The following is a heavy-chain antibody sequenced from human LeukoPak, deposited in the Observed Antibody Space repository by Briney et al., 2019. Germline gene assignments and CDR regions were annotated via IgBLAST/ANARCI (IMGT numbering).Heavy chain of an antibody. CDR2: ITGSGGNT. CDR3: AKWGDYDVLTGYYVSDY. D-gene: IGHD3-9*01. CDR1: GFTFSNYA. Sequence: GGSLRLSCAASGFTFSNYAMSWVRRAPGKGLEWVSAITGSGGNTYYADSVKGRFTISRDNSKNTLYLQMNSLRAEDTAVYYCAKWGDYDVLTGYYVSDYWGQGTLVTVSS. V-gene: IGHV3-23*01. J-gene: IGHJ4*02.